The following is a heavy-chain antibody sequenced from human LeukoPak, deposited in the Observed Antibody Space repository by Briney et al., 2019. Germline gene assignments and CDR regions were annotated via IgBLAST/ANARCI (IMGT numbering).Heavy chain of an antibody. CDR1: GFTFRTFS. Sequence: PGGSLRLPCAASGFTFRTFSMNWVRQAPGKGLEWVASISTASSYIEYGDSVKGRFTVSRDNAKNSPYLQMNSLRADDSAIYYCARRDYYFYSMDVWGKGTTVTVSS. CDR2: ISTASSYI. J-gene: IGHJ6*03. V-gene: IGHV3-21*01. CDR3: ARRDYYFYSMDV.